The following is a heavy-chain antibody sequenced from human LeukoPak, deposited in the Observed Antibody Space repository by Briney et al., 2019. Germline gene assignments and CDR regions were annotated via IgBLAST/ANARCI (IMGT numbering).Heavy chain of an antibody. V-gene: IGHV6-1*01. CDR2: AFYRSQWHT. Sequence: SQTLSLTCATFGYSVSSNSAAWHWIRQSPSRGLEWLIRAFYRSQWHTEYAPSVKSRITIKADTAKNQFSLQMNSVTPEDTAVYYCTRVRYSNSFYFYHMDVWGKGTTVTV. CDR3: TRVRYSNSFYFYHMDV. D-gene: IGHD6-6*01. CDR1: GYSVSSNSAA. J-gene: IGHJ6*03.